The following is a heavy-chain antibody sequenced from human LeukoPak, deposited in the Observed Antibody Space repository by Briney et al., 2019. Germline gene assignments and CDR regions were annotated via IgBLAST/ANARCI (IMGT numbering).Heavy chain of an antibody. CDR1: GFTFSSYS. Sequence: GGSLRLSSAASGFTFSSYSMNWVREAPGKGLEWVSYISSSSSTIYYADSVKGRFTISRDNAKNSLYLQMNSLRAEDTAVYYCARDIRGAARPNWFDPWGQGTLVTVSS. CDR2: ISSSSSTI. J-gene: IGHJ5*02. D-gene: IGHD6-6*01. CDR3: ARDIRGAARPNWFDP. V-gene: IGHV3-48*04.